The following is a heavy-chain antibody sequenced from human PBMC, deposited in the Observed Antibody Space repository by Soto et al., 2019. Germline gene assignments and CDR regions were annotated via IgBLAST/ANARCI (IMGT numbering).Heavy chain of an antibody. V-gene: IGHV2-5*01. CDR1: GFSLSTSGVG. Sequence: SGPTLVNPTQTLTLTCTFSGFSLSTSGVGVGWIRQPPGKALEWLALIYWNDDKRYSPSLTSRLTITKDTSKNQVVLTMTNMDPVETATYYCAHTEASGWLEKPGGFDYWGQGTLVTVSS. CDR2: IYWNDDK. J-gene: IGHJ4*02. D-gene: IGHD6-19*01. CDR3: AHTEASGWLEKPGGFDY.